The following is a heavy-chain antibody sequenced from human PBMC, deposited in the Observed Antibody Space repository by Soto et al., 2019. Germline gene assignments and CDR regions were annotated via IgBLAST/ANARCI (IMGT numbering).Heavy chain of an antibody. J-gene: IGHJ6*02. CDR1: GGPFSDYS. D-gene: IGHD3-3*01. Sequence: PSETLSLTCAVYGGPFSDYSWNWNRIRQPPGKGLEWIGEINDSGSTSHNPSRKSRVTLSLDTSKNQFSRILTSVTAADTAVYYCARGALNYDRWSGPINGGMGVWGQGTTDTVSS. CDR2: INDSGST. V-gene: IGHV4-34*01. CDR3: ARGALNYDRWSGPINGGMGV.